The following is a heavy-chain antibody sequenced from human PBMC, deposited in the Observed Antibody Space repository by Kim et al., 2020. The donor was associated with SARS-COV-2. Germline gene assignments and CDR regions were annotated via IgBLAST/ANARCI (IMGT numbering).Heavy chain of an antibody. CDR2: INDAGST. V-gene: IGHV4-34*01. J-gene: IGHJ4*02. D-gene: IGHD3-3*02. CDR1: GGSFNNYY. Sequence: SETLSLTCAVYGGSFNNYYWTWIRQAPGKGLEWIGEINDAGSTNYNPSLQSRVTILVDTSKNQFFLKLTSVMAADTPAYYFARNPGIEISQYDYWVQ. CDR3: ARNPGIEISQYDY.